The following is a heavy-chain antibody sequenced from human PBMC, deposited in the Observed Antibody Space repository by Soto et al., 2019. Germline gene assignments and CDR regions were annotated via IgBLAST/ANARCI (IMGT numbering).Heavy chain of an antibody. CDR3: ARTNGAYSNYFDY. J-gene: IGHJ4*02. Sequence: GGSLRLSCAASGFTFSSYSMVWVRQAPEKGLEWVSSIGGSSGHIYYADSLKGRFAISRDNAKNSLYLQMNSLRVDDTAVYYCARTNGAYSNYFDYWGQGTLVTVSS. V-gene: IGHV3-21*01. D-gene: IGHD2-8*01. CDR2: IGGSSGHI. CDR1: GFTFSSYS.